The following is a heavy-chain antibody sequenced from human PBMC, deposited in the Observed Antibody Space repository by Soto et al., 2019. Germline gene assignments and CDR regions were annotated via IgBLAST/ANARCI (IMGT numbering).Heavy chain of an antibody. Sequence: QVQLVQSGAEVKKPGASVKVSCKVSGYTLTELAMHWVRQAPGKGLEWMGGLDPEGGETIYAQKFQGRVTMTEDTSTDTAYMELSSLRSEDTAVYYCATVHYDSSGSGPHYWGQGTLVTVSS. CDR3: ATVHYDSSGSGPHY. CDR2: LDPEGGET. J-gene: IGHJ4*02. CDR1: GYTLTELA. D-gene: IGHD3-22*01. V-gene: IGHV1-24*01.